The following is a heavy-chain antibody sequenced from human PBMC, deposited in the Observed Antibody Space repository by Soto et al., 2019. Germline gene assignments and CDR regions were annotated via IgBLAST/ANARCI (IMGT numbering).Heavy chain of an antibody. D-gene: IGHD6-25*01. CDR2: INSDGIST. J-gene: IGHJ5*02. CDR1: GFTFGSHW. CDR3: VRDRAAADL. Sequence: EVQLVESGGGSVQPGGSLRLSCVASGFTFGSHWMHWVRQAPGKGLIWVSRINSDGISTSYADAVRGRFTISRDNAKNTVYLQMNRLRVDATAVYFCVRDRAAADLWGPGTLVTVSS. V-gene: IGHV3-74*01.